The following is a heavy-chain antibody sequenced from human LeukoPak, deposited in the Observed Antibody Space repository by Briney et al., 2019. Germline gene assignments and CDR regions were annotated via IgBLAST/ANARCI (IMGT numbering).Heavy chain of an antibody. CDR1: GKILIGYY. CDR2: INPNSGGT. V-gene: IGHV1-2*02. J-gene: IGHJ6*02. D-gene: IGHD6-13*01. Sequence: ASVKVSCKASGKILIGYYVHWVRQAPGQGLEWMGWINPNSGGTNYAQKFQGRVTMTRDTSISTAYMELSRLRSDDTAVYYCARDRFSPAAGTKGIMDVWGQGTTVTVSS. CDR3: ARDRFSPAAGTKGIMDV.